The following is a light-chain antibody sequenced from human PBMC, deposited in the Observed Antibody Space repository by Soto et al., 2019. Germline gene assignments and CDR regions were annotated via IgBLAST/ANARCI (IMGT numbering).Light chain of an antibody. Sequence: QSVLPQPPSVSGTPGQTVTISCSGSSSNIGSKTVNWYQQRPGTAPKLILYSNNQRPPGVPDRFSGSKSGTSASLAIRGLQSGDEADYYCSAWDDSLSSWVFGGGTQLTVL. J-gene: IGLJ3*02. CDR3: SAWDDSLSSWV. CDR1: SSNIGSKT. V-gene: IGLV1-44*01. CDR2: SNN.